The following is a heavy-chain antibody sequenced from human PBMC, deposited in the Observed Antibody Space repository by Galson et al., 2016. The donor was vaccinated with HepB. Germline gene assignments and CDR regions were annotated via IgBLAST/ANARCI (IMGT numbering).Heavy chain of an antibody. CDR2: IDPTDSST. D-gene: IGHD3-10*01. CDR1: GYXFTNYW. Sequence: AEVKKPGEXLRISCKGSGYXFTNYWITWVRQMPGKGLEWMGKIDPTDSSTNYSPSFQGHVTISADKSISTAYLQWSSLKASDTAMYYCARSGYYDSGXXXDRXXFWGQGTLVTVSS. J-gene: IGHJ4*02. V-gene: IGHV5-10-1*01. CDR3: ARSGYYDSGXXXDRXXF.